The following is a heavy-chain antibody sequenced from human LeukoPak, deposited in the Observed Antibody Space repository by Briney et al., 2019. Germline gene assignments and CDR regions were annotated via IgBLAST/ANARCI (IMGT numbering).Heavy chain of an antibody. J-gene: IGHJ5*02. CDR3: ARQVGAYNWNDEAVSFWFDP. CDR1: GFTVSTNY. CDR2: IYSSGNT. Sequence: GGSLRLSCAASGFTVSTNYMNWVRQAPGKGLEWVSVIYSSGNTHYADSVKDRFTTSRDTSKNTLFLQMNSLRAEDTAVYYCARQVGAYNWNDEAVSFWFDPWGQGTLVTVSS. D-gene: IGHD1-20*01. V-gene: IGHV3-66*04.